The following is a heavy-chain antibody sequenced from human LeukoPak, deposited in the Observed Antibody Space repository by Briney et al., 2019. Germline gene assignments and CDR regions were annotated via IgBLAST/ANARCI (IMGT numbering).Heavy chain of an antibody. CDR1: GFTFSSYG. CDR3: AKARGYSPSDAFDI. V-gene: IGHV3-30*18. J-gene: IGHJ3*02. Sequence: GGPLRLSCAASGFTFSSYGMHWVRQAPGKGLEWVAVISYDGSNKYYADSVKGRFTISRDNSKNTLYLQMNSLRAEDTAVYYCAKARGYSPSDAFDIWGQGTMVTVSS. D-gene: IGHD5-18*01. CDR2: ISYDGSNK.